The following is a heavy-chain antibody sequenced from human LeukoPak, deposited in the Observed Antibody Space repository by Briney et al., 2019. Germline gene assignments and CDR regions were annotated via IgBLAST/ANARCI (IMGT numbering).Heavy chain of an antibody. CDR1: GYTFIGYY. V-gene: IGHV1-2*02. J-gene: IGHJ3*02. CDR2: INLNSGGT. D-gene: IGHD3-22*01. CDR3: ARDLGSTHYYDSSGPFDI. Sequence: ASVKVSCKASGYTFIGYYIHWVRQAPGEGLEWMGWINLNSGGTNYAQKFQGRVTMTRDTSISTAYMELSRLRSDDTAVYYCARDLGSTHYYDSSGPFDIWGQGTMVTVSS.